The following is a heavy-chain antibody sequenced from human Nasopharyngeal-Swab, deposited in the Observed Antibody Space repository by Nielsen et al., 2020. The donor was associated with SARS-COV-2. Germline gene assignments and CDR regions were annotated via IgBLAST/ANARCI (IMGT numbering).Heavy chain of an antibody. CDR3: ARVASGYDQSDY. CDR1: GYTFTSYG. V-gene: IGHV1-69*13. Sequence: SVKVSCKASGYTFTSYGISWVRQAPGQGLEWMGGIIPIFGTANYAQKFQGRVTITADESTSTAYMELSSLRSEDTAVYYCARVASGYDQSDYWGQGTLVTVSS. D-gene: IGHD5-12*01. CDR2: IIPIFGTA. J-gene: IGHJ4*02.